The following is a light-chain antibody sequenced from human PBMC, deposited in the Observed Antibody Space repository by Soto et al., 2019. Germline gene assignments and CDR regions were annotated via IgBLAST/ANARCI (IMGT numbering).Light chain of an antibody. CDR2: EVS. J-gene: IGLJ2*01. V-gene: IGLV2-23*02. Sequence: QSALTQPASVSGSPGQSITISSTGTSSDVGSYNLVSWYQQHPGKAPKLMIYEVSKRPSGVSNRFSGSKSGNTASLTISGLQAEDEADYYCCSYAGSSTYVVFGGGTKVTVL. CDR3: CSYAGSSTYVV. CDR1: SSDVGSYNL.